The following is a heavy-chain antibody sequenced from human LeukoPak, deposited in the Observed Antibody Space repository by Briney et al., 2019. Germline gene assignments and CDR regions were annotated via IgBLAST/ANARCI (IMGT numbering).Heavy chain of an antibody. D-gene: IGHD3-3*01. CDR1: GGTFSSYA. CDR2: IIPIFGTA. J-gene: IGHJ3*02. CDR3: ARDLRNYETSGLDDAFDI. V-gene: IGHV1-69*01. Sequence: GSSVKVSCKASGGTFSSYAISWVRQAPGQGLEWMGGIIPIFGTANYAQKFQGRVTITADESTSTAYMELSSLRSEDTAVYYCARDLRNYETSGLDDAFDIWGQGTMVTVSS.